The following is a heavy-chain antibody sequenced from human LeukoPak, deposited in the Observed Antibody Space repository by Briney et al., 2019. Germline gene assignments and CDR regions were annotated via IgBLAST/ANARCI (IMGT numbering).Heavy chain of an antibody. CDR1: GDSVSSKSGA. Sequence: SQTLSLTCVVSGDSVSSKSGAWNWIRQSPSRGLEWLGRTYYRSKWYNDYAESMEGRMTISQDTSKNQYSLHLNSVTPDDTAVYYCARDFGTTGWHTFDYWGQGTLVTVSS. CDR2: TYYRSKWYN. J-gene: IGHJ4*02. CDR3: ARDFGTTGWHTFDY. V-gene: IGHV6-1*01. D-gene: IGHD6-19*01.